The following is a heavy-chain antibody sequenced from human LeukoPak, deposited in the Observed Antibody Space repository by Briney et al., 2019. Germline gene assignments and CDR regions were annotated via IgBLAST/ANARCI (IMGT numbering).Heavy chain of an antibody. CDR2: IIPIFGTA. CDR3: ARLRDGSIGVDY. J-gene: IGHJ4*02. CDR1: GGTFSSYA. D-gene: IGHD5-24*01. V-gene: IGHV1-69*01. Sequence: SVKVSCKASGGTFSSYAISWVRQAPGQGLEWMGGIIPIFGTANYAQKFQGRVTITADESTSTAYMELSSLRSEDTAVYYCARLRDGSIGVDYWGQGTLVTVSS.